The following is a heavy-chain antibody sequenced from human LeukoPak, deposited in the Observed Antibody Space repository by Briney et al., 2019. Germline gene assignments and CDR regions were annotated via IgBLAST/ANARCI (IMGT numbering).Heavy chain of an antibody. CDR1: GFTLSNSW. CDR2: TNGDGSDT. D-gene: IGHD5-18*01. V-gene: IGHV3-74*01. J-gene: IGHJ4*02. CDR3: VRDGEYSHGIDFDY. Sequence: TGGSLRLSCAVSGFTLSNSWMHWVRQAPGKGLVWVSRTNGDGSDTSYADSVKGRFTISRDSATNTLYLQMNSLRAEDTAIYYCVRDGEYSHGIDFDYWGQGTLVTVSP.